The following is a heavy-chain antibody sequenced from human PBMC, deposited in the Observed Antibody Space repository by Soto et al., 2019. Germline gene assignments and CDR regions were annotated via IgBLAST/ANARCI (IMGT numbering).Heavy chain of an antibody. Sequence: QVQLQQWGAGLLKPSETLSLTCAVYGGSFSGYYWSWIRQPPGKGLEWIGEINHSGSTNYNPSLKSRVTISVDTSKNQFSLKLSSVTAADTAVYYCASPYYDPLEAFDIWGQGTMVTVSS. D-gene: IGHD3-22*01. CDR3: ASPYYDPLEAFDI. CDR1: GGSFSGYY. CDR2: INHSGST. J-gene: IGHJ3*02. V-gene: IGHV4-34*01.